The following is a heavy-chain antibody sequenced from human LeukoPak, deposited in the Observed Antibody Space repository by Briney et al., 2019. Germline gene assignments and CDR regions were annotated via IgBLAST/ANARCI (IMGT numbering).Heavy chain of an antibody. V-gene: IGHV3-21*01. J-gene: IGHJ3*02. CDR1: GFIFSDYS. D-gene: IGHD3-22*01. Sequence: GGTLRLSCAASGFIFSDYSMNWVRQAPGKGLEWVASISISGSSIYYADSVKGRFTISRDNAKNSLYLQMNVLRVDYAAVYYCAKSISSGYSPSGYDAFDIWGQGTMVTVSS. CDR2: ISISGSSI. CDR3: AKSISSGYSPSGYDAFDI.